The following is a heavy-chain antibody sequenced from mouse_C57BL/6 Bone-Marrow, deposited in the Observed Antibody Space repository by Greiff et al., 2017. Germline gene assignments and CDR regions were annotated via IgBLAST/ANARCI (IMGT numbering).Heavy chain of an antibody. CDR1: GYTFTSYW. D-gene: IGHD1-1*01. J-gene: IGHJ1*03. V-gene: IGHV1-69*01. CDR2: IDPSDSYT. Sequence: QVQLKQPGAELVMPGASVKLSCKASGYTFTSYWMHWVKQRPGQGLEWIGEIDPSDSYTNYNQKFKGKSTLTVDKSSSPAYMQLSSLTSEDSAVYYCARLRTTVPYWYFDVWGTGTTVTVSS. CDR3: ARLRTTVPYWYFDV.